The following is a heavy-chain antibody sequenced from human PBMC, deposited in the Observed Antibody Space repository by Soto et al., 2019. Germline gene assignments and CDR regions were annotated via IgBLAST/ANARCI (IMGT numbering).Heavy chain of an antibody. D-gene: IGHD4-17*01. CDR3: ARGWSDRLRTFDFDY. V-gene: IGHV1-18*04. J-gene: IGHJ4*02. CDR1: GYTFTSYG. Sequence: ASVKVSCKASGYTFTSYGISWVRQAPGQGLEWMGWISAYNGNTNYAQKLQGRVTMTTDTSTSTAYMELRSLRSDDTAVYYCARGWSDRLRTFDFDYWGQGTLVTVSS. CDR2: ISAYNGNT.